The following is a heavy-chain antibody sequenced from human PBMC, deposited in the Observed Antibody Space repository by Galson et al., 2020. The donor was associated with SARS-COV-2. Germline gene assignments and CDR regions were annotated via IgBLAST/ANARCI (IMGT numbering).Heavy chain of an antibody. CDR3: AGLHYGEYAPEAFDI. J-gene: IGHJ3*02. CDR1: GTTISSGSYS. D-gene: IGHD4-17*01. V-gene: IGHV4-30-2*01. Sequence: SETLSLTCAVSGTTISSGSYSCHWIRQPPGKGLEWIGYISHSGGTYYNPSLKSRVTISGDRSKNQFSLRLSSVTAADAAVYFCAGLHYGEYAPEAFDIWGPGTRVTVAS. CDR2: ISHSGGT.